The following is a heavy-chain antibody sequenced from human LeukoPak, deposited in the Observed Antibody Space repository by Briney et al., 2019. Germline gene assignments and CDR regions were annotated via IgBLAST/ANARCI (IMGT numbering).Heavy chain of an antibody. Sequence: SETLSLTCAVYVGSFSGYYWSWIRQPPGKGLEWIGEINHSGSTNYNPSLKSRVTISVDTSKNQFSSKLSSVTAADTAVYYYARGDAFDFWGQGTMVTVSS. CDR3: ARGDAFDF. CDR1: VGSFSGYY. CDR2: INHSGST. J-gene: IGHJ3*01. V-gene: IGHV4-34*01.